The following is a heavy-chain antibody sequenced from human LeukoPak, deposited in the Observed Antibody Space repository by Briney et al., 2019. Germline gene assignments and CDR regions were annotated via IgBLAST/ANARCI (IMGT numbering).Heavy chain of an antibody. V-gene: IGHV4-39*01. J-gene: IGHJ4*02. D-gene: IGHD4-11*01. CDR1: GRSLNNNAYY. CDR3: ARSDYSGYFDY. Sequence: KTSETLSLTCTVSGRSLNNNAYYWGWVRQPPGKGLEYIGNVYYSGITYYNPSLQSRVTISVDTSNNQFSLKLSSVTAADTAVYYCARSDYSGYFDYWGQGTLVSVSS. CDR2: VYYSGIT.